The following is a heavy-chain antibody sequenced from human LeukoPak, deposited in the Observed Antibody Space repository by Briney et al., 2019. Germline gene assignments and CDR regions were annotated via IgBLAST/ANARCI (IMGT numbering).Heavy chain of an antibody. CDR1: GYTFTGYY. D-gene: IGHD3-22*01. CDR3: ARDSYEGYYDSSGNFDY. V-gene: IGHV1-2*02. CDR2: IKPSSSGT. J-gene: IGHJ4*02. Sequence: ASVKVSCKASGYTFTGYYIHWVRQAPGQGLEWMGWIKPSSSGTNYAQNFQGRVTMTRDTSINTAYMELSRLRSDDTAVYYCARDSYEGYYDSSGNFDYWGQGTLVTVSS.